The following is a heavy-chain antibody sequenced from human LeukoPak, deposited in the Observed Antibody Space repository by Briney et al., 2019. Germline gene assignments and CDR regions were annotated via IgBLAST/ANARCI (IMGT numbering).Heavy chain of an antibody. D-gene: IGHD6-6*01. Sequence: SETLSLTCTVSGGSFSSSNYNWGWIRQPPGKGLEWIGTIYYTGSTYYNPSLKSRVTISVDTSKKHFSLKLNSVTAADTAVYYCARVLEYSSSPSFDYWGQGTLVTVSS. CDR2: IYYTGST. CDR3: ARVLEYSSSPSFDY. CDR1: GGSFSSSNYN. J-gene: IGHJ4*02. V-gene: IGHV4-39*02.